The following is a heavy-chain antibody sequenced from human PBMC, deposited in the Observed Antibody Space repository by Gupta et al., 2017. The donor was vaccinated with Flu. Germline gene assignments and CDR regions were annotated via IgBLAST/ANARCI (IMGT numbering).Heavy chain of an antibody. Sequence: EVQLVESGGGLVQPGGSLKLSCAASGFTFSGSTMHWVRQASGKGLEGVSRIRSKANSYATAYAASVKGRFTISRDDSKNTAYLQMNSLQTDDTAVYYCARGMDGGWFDPRGQGTLVTVSS. CDR1: GFTFSGST. CDR2: IRSKANSYAT. D-gene: IGHD3/OR15-3a*01. J-gene: IGHJ5*02. V-gene: IGHV3-73*01. CDR3: ARGMDGGWFDP.